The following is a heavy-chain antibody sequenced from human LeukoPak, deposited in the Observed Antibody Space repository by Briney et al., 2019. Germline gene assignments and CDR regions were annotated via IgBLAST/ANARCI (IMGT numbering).Heavy chain of an antibody. CDR2: IYYSGST. D-gene: IGHD3-3*01. V-gene: IGHV4-39*01. J-gene: IGHJ6*03. CDR3: AEKFDFWSGSAYCYYYYMDV. CDR1: GGSISSSSYY. Sequence: SETLSLTCTVSGGSISSSSYYWGWIRQPPGKGLEWIGSIYYSGSTYYNPSLKRRVTISVDTSKNQVSLMLSSVTAADTAVYFGAEKFDFWSGSAYCYYYYMDVWGKGTAVTVSS.